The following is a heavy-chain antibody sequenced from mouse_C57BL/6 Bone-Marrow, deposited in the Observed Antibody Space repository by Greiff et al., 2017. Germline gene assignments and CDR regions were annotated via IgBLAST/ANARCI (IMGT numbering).Heavy chain of an antibody. CDR1: GYTFTSYW. D-gene: IGHD3-2*02. CDR3: ARDTGRAWFAD. Sequence: VQLQQPGAELVRPGTSVKLSCKASGYTFTSYWMHWVKQRPGQGLEWIGVIVPSGSNTNYNQKFKGKAPLTVDTSSSTAYMQLSSLTSEDAAVDYCARDTGRAWFADWGQGTLVTVSA. V-gene: IGHV1-59*01. CDR2: IVPSGSNT. J-gene: IGHJ3*01.